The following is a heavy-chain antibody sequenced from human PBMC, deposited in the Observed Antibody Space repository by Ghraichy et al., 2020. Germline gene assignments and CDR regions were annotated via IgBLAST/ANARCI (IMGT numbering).Heavy chain of an antibody. J-gene: IGHJ4*02. Sequence: SETLSLTCAVSGDSFISNNWWSCVRQPPGKGLEWIGEIFHSGSTNYNPSLKSRITISLDTSKNHFFLKMTSVTAADTAVYYCASEIDQLRYLDYWGQGTLVTVSS. V-gene: IGHV4-4*02. CDR3: ASEIDQLRYLDY. CDR1: GDSFISNNW. CDR2: IFHSGST. D-gene: IGHD2-2*01.